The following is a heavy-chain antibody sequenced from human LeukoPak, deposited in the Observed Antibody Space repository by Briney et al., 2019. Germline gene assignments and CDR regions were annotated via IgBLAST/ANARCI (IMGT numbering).Heavy chain of an antibody. V-gene: IGHV3-53*01. CDR2: IYSGGST. J-gene: IGHJ4*02. D-gene: IGHD6-19*01. Sequence: GGSLRLSCAASGFTVSSNYMCWVRQAPGKGLEWVSVIYSGGSTYYADSVKGRFTISRDNSKNTLYLQMNSLRAEDTAVYYCARQSSGWFFDYWGQGTLVTVSS. CDR3: ARQSSGWFFDY. CDR1: GFTVSSNY.